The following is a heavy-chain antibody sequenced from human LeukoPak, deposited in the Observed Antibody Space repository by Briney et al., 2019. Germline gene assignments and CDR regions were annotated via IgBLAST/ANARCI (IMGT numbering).Heavy chain of an antibody. D-gene: IGHD3-10*01. J-gene: IGHJ4*02. V-gene: IGHV1-2*02. Sequence: VASVKVSCKPSGYTFTDYYMHWVRQAPGQGLEWMGWINPHSGGTKYAQKFQGRVTMSRDTSISTAYMELSRLRSDDTAVYYCARVMPLEGSGGDTLDYWGQGTLVTVSS. CDR2: INPHSGGT. CDR1: GYTFTDYY. CDR3: ARVMPLEGSGGDTLDY.